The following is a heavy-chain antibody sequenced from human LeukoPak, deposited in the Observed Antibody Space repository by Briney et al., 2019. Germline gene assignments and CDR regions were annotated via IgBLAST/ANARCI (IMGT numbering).Heavy chain of an antibody. Sequence: SVKVSCKASGGTFSSYAISWVRQAPGQGLEWMGGIIPIFGTANYAQKFQGRATITADESTSTAYMELSSLRSEDTAVYYCARDIGRYTLTYRFDPWGQGTLVTVSS. J-gene: IGHJ5*02. D-gene: IGHD1-14*01. CDR2: IIPIFGTA. CDR3: ARDIGRYTLTYRFDP. V-gene: IGHV1-69*13. CDR1: GGTFSSYA.